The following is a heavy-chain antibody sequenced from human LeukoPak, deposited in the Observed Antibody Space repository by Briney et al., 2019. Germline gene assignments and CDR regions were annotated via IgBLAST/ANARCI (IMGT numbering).Heavy chain of an antibody. CDR2: INHSGST. D-gene: IGHD3-9*01. J-gene: IGHJ6*02. CDR3: AGGLLRYFDWLRYYYYGMDV. Sequence: SETLSLTCAVYGGSFSGYYWSWIRQPPGKGLEWIGEINHSGSTNYNPSLKSRVTISVDTSKNQFSLKLSSVTAADTAVYYCAGGLLRYFDWLRYYYYGMDVWGQGTTVTVSS. V-gene: IGHV4-34*01. CDR1: GGSFSGYY.